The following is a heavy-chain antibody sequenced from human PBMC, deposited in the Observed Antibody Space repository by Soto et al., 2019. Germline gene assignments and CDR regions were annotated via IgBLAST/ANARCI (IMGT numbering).Heavy chain of an antibody. D-gene: IGHD1-26*01. CDR1: GYTLTELS. CDR2: FDPEDGET. J-gene: IGHJ3*02. CDR3: ATDKWELRVDAFDI. Sequence: ASVKVSCKVSGYTLTELSMHWVRQAPGKGLEWMGGFDPEDGETIYAQKFQGRVTMTGDTSTDTAYMELSSLRSEDTAVYYCATDKWELRVDAFDIWG. V-gene: IGHV1-24*01.